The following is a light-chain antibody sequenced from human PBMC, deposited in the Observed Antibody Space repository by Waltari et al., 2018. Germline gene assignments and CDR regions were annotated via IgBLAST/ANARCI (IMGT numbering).Light chain of an antibody. Sequence: DIVLPQSPGTLSLSPADRATLSCRASPSVSSSYLAWYHQRPGQAPNLLSYGASRRATGIPDRFSGSGAGTDFSLTISRLEPEYFALYYCQQSGSSRTFGQGTRLEIK. CDR2: GAS. CDR1: PSVSSSY. J-gene: IGKJ5*01. V-gene: IGKV3-20*01. CDR3: QQSGSSRT.